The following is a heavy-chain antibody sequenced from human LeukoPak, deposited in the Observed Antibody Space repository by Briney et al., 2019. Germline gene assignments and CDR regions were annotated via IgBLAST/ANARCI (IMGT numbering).Heavy chain of an antibody. CDR3: ARMKADRTIDFDY. CDR1: GYTFTDYY. CDR2: INPNSGGT. Sequence: ASVKVSCKASGYTFTDYYMHWVRQAPGQGLEWMGWINPNSGGTNYAQKFQGRVTMTRDKSISTAYMELSRLRSDDTAVYYCARMKADRTIDFDYWGQGTLVTVSS. D-gene: IGHD5-24*01. V-gene: IGHV1-2*02. J-gene: IGHJ4*02.